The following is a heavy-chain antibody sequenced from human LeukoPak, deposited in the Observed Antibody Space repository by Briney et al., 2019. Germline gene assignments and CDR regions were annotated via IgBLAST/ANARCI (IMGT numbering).Heavy chain of an antibody. CDR2: ISSSSSTI. Sequence: GGSLRLSCAASGFTFSSYSMNWVRQAPGKGLEWVSYISSSSSTIYYADSVKGRFTISRDNAKNSLYLQMNSLRAEDTAVYYCAREGGSGSSYYCDYWGQGTLVTVSS. CDR3: AREGGSGSSYYCDY. D-gene: IGHD3-10*01. CDR1: GFTFSSYS. J-gene: IGHJ4*02. V-gene: IGHV3-48*01.